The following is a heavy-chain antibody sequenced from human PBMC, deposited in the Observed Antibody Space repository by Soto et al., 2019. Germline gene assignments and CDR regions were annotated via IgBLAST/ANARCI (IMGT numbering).Heavy chain of an antibody. Sequence: EVQLVESGGGLVKPGGSLRLSCAASGFTFSSYSMNWVRQAPGKGLEWVSSISSSSSCIYYADSVKGRFTISRDNAKNALYLQMNTLRAEDTAVYYCARDGYNFDAFDIWGQGTMVTVSS. D-gene: IGHD5-12*01. CDR1: GFTFSSYS. J-gene: IGHJ3*02. CDR3: ARDGYNFDAFDI. V-gene: IGHV3-21*01. CDR2: ISSSSSCI.